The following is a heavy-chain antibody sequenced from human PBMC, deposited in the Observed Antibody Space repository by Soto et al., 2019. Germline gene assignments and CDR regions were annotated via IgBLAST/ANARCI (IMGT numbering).Heavy chain of an antibody. CDR3: ARGRRAAAGLRYHYGMDV. CDR1: GFTFTSSG. J-gene: IGHJ6*02. Sequence: ASVKVSCKASGFTFTSSGVQGVRQARGQRLEWIGWIGVGSGNTSYAQKFQGRVTMTRDTSTSTVYMELSSLRSEDTAVYYCARGRRAAAGLRYHYGMDVWGQGTTVTVSS. CDR2: IGVGSGNT. D-gene: IGHD6-13*01. V-gene: IGHV1-58*01.